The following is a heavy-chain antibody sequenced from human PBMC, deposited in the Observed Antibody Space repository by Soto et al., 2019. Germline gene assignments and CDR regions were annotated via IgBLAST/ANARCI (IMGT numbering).Heavy chain of an antibody. CDR3: AKEFLSGYDSPLYY. V-gene: IGHV3-30*18. J-gene: IGHJ4*02. D-gene: IGHD5-12*01. CDR1: GFTFSSYG. Sequence: QVQLVESGGGVVQPGRSLRLSCAASGFTFSSYGMHWVRQAPGKGLEWVAVISYDGSNKYYADSVKGRFTISRDNSKNTLYLQINSLRAEDTAVYYCAKEFLSGYDSPLYYWGQGTLVTVSS. CDR2: ISYDGSNK.